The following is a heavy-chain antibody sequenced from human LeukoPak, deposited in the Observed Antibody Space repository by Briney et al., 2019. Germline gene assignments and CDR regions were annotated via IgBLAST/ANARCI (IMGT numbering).Heavy chain of an antibody. CDR3: ARAAAGTVFDY. J-gene: IGHJ4*02. D-gene: IGHD6-13*01. V-gene: IGHV3-13*01. CDR1: GFTFSSYD. CDR2: IGTAGDT. Sequence: PGGPLRLSCAASGFTFSSYDMHWVRQATGKGLEWVSAIGTAGDTYYPGSVKGRFTISRENAKNSLYLQMNSLRAGDTAVYYCARAAAGTVFDYWGQGTLVTVSS.